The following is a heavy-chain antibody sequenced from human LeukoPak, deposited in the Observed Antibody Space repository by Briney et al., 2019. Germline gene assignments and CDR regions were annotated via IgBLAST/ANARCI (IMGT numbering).Heavy chain of an antibody. CDR2: IYYSGST. J-gene: IGHJ3*02. Sequence: PSETLSLTCTVSGGSIGSYYWTWIRQPPGKGLEWIGYIYYSGSTNYNPSLESRVTISVDTSKNQFSLKLTSVTAPDTAVYYCARPRSSNWEDAFDIWGQGAMVTVSS. D-gene: IGHD6-13*01. CDR1: GGSIGSYY. V-gene: IGHV4-59*08. CDR3: ARPRSSNWEDAFDI.